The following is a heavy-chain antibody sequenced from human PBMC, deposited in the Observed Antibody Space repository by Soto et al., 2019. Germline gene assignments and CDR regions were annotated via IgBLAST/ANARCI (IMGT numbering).Heavy chain of an antibody. V-gene: IGHV1-18*01. J-gene: IGHJ4*02. CDR2: ISAYNGNK. CDR3: ASASPPVAY. CDR1: VYTFNSYG. Sequence: QVQLVQSGAEVKKPGASVKVSCKASVYTFNSYGISWVRQAPGQGLEWMGWISAYNGNKKYAQELQGRVTMTTDTSTRPAYVEVWSLSSDDTAVYYCASASPPVAYWGQGSLVTVSS.